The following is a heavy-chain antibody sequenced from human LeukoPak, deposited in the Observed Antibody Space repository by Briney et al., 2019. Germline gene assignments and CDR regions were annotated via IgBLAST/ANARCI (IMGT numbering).Heavy chain of an antibody. CDR1: GGSISRGGYY. CDR2: IFYSGST. CDR3: ATYSSTLDY. Sequence: SETLSLTCTVSGGSISRGGYYWTWIRQHPGKGLEWTGYIFYSGSTYYNPSLKSRVTISVDTSKNQFSLKLKSVTAADTAVYYCATYSSTLDYWGQGTLVTVSS. J-gene: IGHJ4*02. D-gene: IGHD2-2*01. V-gene: IGHV4-31*03.